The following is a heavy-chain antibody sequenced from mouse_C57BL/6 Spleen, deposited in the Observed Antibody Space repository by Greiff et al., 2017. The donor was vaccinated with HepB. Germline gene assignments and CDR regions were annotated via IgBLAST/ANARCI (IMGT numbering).Heavy chain of an antibody. CDR1: GFSLTSYG. CDR3: AKGDYYGSSPWFAY. J-gene: IGHJ3*01. CDR2: IWRGGST. D-gene: IGHD1-1*01. V-gene: IGHV2-5*01. Sequence: QVQLQQSGPGLVQPSQSLSITCTASGFSLTSYGVHWVRQSPGKGLEWLGVIWRGGSTDYNAAFMYRLSITKDNSTSQVFFKMNSLQADDTAIYYCAKGDYYGSSPWFAYWGQGTLVTVSA.